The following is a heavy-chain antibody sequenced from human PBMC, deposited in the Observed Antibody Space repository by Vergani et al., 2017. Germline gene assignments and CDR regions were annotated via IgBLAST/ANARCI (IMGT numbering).Heavy chain of an antibody. V-gene: IGHV3-13*01. CDR1: GFTFSTYD. D-gene: IGHD5-24*01. CDR2: IGTAGDT. CDR3: ARRDGSSPALDY. Sequence: EVQLVESGGGLVQPGGSLRLSCAASGFTFSTYDMHWVRQATGKGLEWVSAIGTAGDTYYPGSVKDRFTISRENAKNSLYLQMNGLRAGDTAVYYCARRDGSSPALDYWGQGTLVTVSS. J-gene: IGHJ4*02.